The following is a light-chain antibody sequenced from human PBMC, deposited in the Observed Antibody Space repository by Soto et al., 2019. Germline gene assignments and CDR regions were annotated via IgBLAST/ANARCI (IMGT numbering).Light chain of an antibody. CDR3: QQYGSYWT. CDR1: QSINRG. J-gene: IGKJ1*01. CDR2: DAS. Sequence: IQMTQSPSTLSASIGDTVTITCRASQSINRGLAWYQQKPGEAPKLLIYDASSLESGVPSRLSGTRSGTEFTLIISSLQPDDFGSYDCQQYGSYWTFGQGTKVEIK. V-gene: IGKV1-5*01.